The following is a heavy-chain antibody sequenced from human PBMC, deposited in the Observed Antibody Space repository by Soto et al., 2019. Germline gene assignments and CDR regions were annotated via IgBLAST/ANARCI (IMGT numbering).Heavy chain of an antibody. CDR3: ARGRGALDYYYYGMDV. Sequence: SVKVSCKASGGTFSSYAISWVRQAPGQGLEWMGGIIPIFGTANYAQKFQGRVTITADESTSTAYMELSSLRSEDTAVYYCARGRGALDYYYYGMDVWGQGTTVTVSS. CDR2: IIPIFGTA. CDR1: GGTFSSYA. D-gene: IGHD3-10*01. J-gene: IGHJ6*02. V-gene: IGHV1-69*13.